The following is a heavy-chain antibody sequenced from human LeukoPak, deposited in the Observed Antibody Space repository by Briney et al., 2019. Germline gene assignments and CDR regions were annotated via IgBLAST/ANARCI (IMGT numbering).Heavy chain of an antibody. V-gene: IGHV4-59*12. J-gene: IGHJ5*02. CDR3: TRDTGTTGEVKFDP. D-gene: IGHD4-17*01. CDR1: GGSISSYY. Sequence: SETLSLTCTVSGGSISSYYWSWIRQPPGKGLEWIGYIYYTGSSNYNPSLKSRVTMSVDTSKNQFSLKLSSVTAADTAVYFCTRDTGTTGEVKFDPWGQGTLVTVSS. CDR2: IYYTGSS.